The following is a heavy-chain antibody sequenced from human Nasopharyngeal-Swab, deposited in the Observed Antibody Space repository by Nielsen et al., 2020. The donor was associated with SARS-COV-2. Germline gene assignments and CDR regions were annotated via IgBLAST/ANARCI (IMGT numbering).Heavy chain of an antibody. CDR2: ISSSGSTI. J-gene: IGHJ4*02. V-gene: IGHV3-48*03. Sequence: GGSLRLSCAASGFTFSSYEMNWVRQAPGKGLEWVSYISSSGSTIYYADSVKGRFTISRDNAKNSLYLQMNSLRAEDTAVYYCARVSYSSGWDYWGQGTLVTASS. D-gene: IGHD6-19*01. CDR1: GFTFSSYE. CDR3: ARVSYSSGWDY.